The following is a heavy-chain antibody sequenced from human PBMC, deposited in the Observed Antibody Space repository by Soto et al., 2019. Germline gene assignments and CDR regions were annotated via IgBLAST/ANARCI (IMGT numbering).Heavy chain of an antibody. CDR3: ASYWNAPHWFDP. J-gene: IGHJ5*02. CDR1: GGSISSSSYH. D-gene: IGHD1-1*01. V-gene: IGHV4-39*01. Sequence: PSETLSLTCTVSGGSISSSSYHWGWIRQPPGKGLEWIGSIYYTGSTYYNPSLKSRVTISQDTSKNQFSLKLSSVTAADTAVYYCASYWNAPHWFDPWGQGTLVTVSS. CDR2: IYYTGST.